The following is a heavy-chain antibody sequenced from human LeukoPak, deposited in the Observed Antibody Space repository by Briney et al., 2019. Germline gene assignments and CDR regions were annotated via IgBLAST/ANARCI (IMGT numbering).Heavy chain of an antibody. Sequence: PSETLSPTCTVSGGSIRSSSYYWGWIRQPPGKGLEWIGRIYHSGSTYYNPSLKSRVTISVDTSKNQFSLKLSSVTAADTAVYYCARNSGPVAGTSPPFDYWGQGTLVTVSS. CDR1: GGSIRSSSYY. V-gene: IGHV4-39*07. J-gene: IGHJ4*02. D-gene: IGHD6-19*01. CDR3: ARNSGPVAGTSPPFDY. CDR2: IYHSGST.